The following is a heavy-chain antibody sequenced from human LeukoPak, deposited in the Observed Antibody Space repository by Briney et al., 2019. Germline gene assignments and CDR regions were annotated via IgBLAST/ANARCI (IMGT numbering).Heavy chain of an antibody. V-gene: IGHV3-11*04. Sequence: GGSLRLSCAASGFTFSDYYMSWIRQAPGKGLEWVSYISSSGSTIYYADSVKGRFTISRDNAKNSLYLQMNSLRAEDTAVYYCARALDDYDFWSGYSGGFDYWGQGTLVTVSS. J-gene: IGHJ4*02. CDR1: GFTFSDYY. D-gene: IGHD3-3*01. CDR3: ARALDDYDFWSGYSGGFDY. CDR2: ISSSGSTI.